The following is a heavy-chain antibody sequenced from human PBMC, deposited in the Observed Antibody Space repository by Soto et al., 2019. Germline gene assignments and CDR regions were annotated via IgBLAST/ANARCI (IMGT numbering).Heavy chain of an antibody. V-gene: IGHV3-23*01. D-gene: IGHD6-6*01. CDR1: GFTFSSYA. Sequence: GSLRLSCAASGFTFSSYAMSWVRQAPWKGLEWVSAISGSGGSTYYADSVKGRFTISRDNSKNTLYLQMNSLRAEDTAVYYCAKDQRSIAARAISNFDYWGQGTLVTVSS. CDR3: AKDQRSIAARAISNFDY. J-gene: IGHJ4*02. CDR2: ISGSGGST.